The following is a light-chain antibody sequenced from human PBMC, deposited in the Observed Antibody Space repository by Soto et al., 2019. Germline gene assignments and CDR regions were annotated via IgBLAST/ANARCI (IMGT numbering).Light chain of an antibody. CDR1: QSVLYSSNNKNY. Sequence: DIVMTQSPDSLAVSLGERATINCKSSQSVLYSSNNKNYLAWYQQKPGQPPKLLIYWASTRESGVPHRFSGRGSWTDFTLTISSLQAEDVAVYYCQQYYSPWTFGQGTKVEIK. J-gene: IGKJ1*01. CDR2: WAS. CDR3: QQYYSPWT. V-gene: IGKV4-1*01.